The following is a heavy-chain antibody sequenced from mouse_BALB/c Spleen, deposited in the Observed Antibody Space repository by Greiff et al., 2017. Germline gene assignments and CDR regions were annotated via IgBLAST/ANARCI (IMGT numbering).Heavy chain of an antibody. Sequence: VQLKQSGAELVKPGASVKLSCTASGFTIKDTYMHWVKQRPEQGLEWIGRIDPANGNTKYDPKFQGKATITAATSSNTAYLQLSSLTSEDTAVYSGASSVRNWDRYGMDYWGQGTSVTVSA. CDR3: ASSVRNWDRYGMDY. J-gene: IGHJ4*01. D-gene: IGHD4-1*01. V-gene: IGHV14-3*02. CDR2: IDPANGNT. CDR1: GFTIKDTY.